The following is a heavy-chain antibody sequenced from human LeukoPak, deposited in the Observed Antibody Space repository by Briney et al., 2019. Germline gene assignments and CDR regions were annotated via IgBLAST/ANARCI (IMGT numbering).Heavy chain of an antibody. J-gene: IGHJ4*02. D-gene: IGHD3-3*01. V-gene: IGHV3-23*01. CDR3: AKEKRSVFGVVSDY. Sequence: GGSLRLSCTASGFSFERYAMSWVRQAPGKGLEWASAISGSGGSTYYADSVKGRFTISRDNSKNTLYLQMNSLRAEDTAVYYCAKEKRSVFGVVSDYWGQGTLVTVSS. CDR1: GFSFERYA. CDR2: ISGSGGST.